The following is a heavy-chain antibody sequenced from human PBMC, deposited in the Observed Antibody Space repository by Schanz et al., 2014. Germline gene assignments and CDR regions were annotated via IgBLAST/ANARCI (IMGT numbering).Heavy chain of an antibody. CDR1: GYIFGSHG. CDR3: ARVHIATYHYNSPGAFDI. J-gene: IGHJ3*02. CDR2: INAHTGNT. V-gene: IGHV1-18*01. D-gene: IGHD3-10*01. Sequence: QVQLVQSGAEVKKPGASVKVSCKASGYIFGSHGMTWVRQAPGQGPELMGWINAHTGNTQYAQKFQGRVNMTRDTVTTTVHLELTRLRTDDTAIYCGARVHIATYHYNSPGAFDIWGQGTRVTVSS.